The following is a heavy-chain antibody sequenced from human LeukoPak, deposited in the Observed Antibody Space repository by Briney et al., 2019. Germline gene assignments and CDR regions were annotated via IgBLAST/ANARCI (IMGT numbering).Heavy chain of an antibody. J-gene: IGHJ4*02. CDR2: ICYSGRT. V-gene: IGHV4-59*01. CDR3: ARHGGGGGLFDF. Sequence: SETLSLTCTVSGGSINNYYWSWIRQPPGKTLEWIGYICYSGRTNYNPSLKSRITISVDSSKNHVSLNLTSVTAADTAVYYCARHGGGGGLFDFWGQGALVTVSS. CDR1: GGSINNYY. D-gene: IGHD2-15*01.